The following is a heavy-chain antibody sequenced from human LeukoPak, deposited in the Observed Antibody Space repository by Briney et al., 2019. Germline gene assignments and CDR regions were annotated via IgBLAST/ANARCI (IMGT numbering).Heavy chain of an antibody. J-gene: IGHJ3*02. V-gene: IGHV1-69*06. CDR3: ARRCSGGSCYLPFGAFDI. CDR1: GGTFSSYA. CDR2: IIPIFGTA. Sequence: HVASVKVSCKASGGTFSSYAISWVRQAPGQGLEWMGGIIPIFGTANYAQKFQGRVTITADKSTSSAYMELSSLRSEDTAVYYCARRCSGGSCYLPFGAFDIWGQGTMVTVSS. D-gene: IGHD2-15*01.